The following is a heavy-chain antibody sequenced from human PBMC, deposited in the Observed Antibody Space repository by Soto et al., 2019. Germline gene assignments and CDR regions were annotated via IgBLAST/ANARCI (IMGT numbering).Heavy chain of an antibody. CDR2: ISWNSGSI. J-gene: IGHJ1*01. D-gene: IGHD6-13*01. V-gene: IGHV3-9*01. CDR3: ASTLESSSWYNRPFQH. CDR1: GFTFDDYA. Sequence: SLRLSCAASGFTFDDYAMHWVRQAPGKGLEWVSGISWNSGSIGYADSVKGRFTISRDNAKNSLYLQMNSLRAEDTALYYCASTLESSSWYNRPFQHWGQGTLVTVSS.